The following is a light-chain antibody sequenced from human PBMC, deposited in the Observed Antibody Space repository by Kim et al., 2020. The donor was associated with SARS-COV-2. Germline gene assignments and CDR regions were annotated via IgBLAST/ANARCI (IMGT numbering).Light chain of an antibody. CDR2: EVS. Sequence: QSALTQPASVSGSPGQSITISCTGTSSDVGGYNYVSWYQQHPGKAPKLMIYEVSNRPSGVSNRFSGSKSGNTASLTISGLQAEDEADYYCSSYTSSNVVFGGGTQLPVL. J-gene: IGLJ2*01. CDR1: SSDVGGYNY. V-gene: IGLV2-14*01. CDR3: SSYTSSNVV.